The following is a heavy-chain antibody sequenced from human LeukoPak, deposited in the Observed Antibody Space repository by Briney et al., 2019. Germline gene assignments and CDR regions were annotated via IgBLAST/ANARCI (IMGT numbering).Heavy chain of an antibody. V-gene: IGHV4-39*07. CDR1: GGSISSSSYY. D-gene: IGHD3-22*01. CDR3: ASITMIVVSFDY. Sequence: SETLSLTCTVSGGSISSSSYYWGWIRQPPGKGLEWIGSIYYSGSTYYNPSLKSRVTISVDTSKNQFSLKLGSVTAADTAVYYCASITMIVVSFDYWAREPWSSSPQ. CDR2: IYYSGST. J-gene: IGHJ4*02.